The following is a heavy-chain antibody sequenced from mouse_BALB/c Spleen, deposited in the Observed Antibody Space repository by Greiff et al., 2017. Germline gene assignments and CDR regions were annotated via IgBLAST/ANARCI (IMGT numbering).Heavy chain of an antibody. CDR3: ARRENGNYGFAD. Sequence: DVQLVESGPGLVKPSQSLSLTCTVTGYSITSDYAWNWIRQFPGNKLEWMGYISYSGSTSYNPSLKSRISITRDTSKNQFFLQLNSVTTEDTATYYCARRENGNYGFADWGQGTLVTVSA. CDR1: GYSITSDYA. V-gene: IGHV3-2*02. D-gene: IGHD2-1*01. CDR2: ISYSGST. J-gene: IGHJ3*01.